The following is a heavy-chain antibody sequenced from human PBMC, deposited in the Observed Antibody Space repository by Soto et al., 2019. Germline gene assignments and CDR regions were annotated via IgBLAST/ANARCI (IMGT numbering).Heavy chain of an antibody. CDR3: ARDLFPGMAAAATALGY. J-gene: IGHJ4*02. Sequence: GGSLRLSCAASGFTFSSYGMHWVRQAPGKGLEWVAIMLYDGSNKYYADSVKGRFTISRDNSKNTLDLQMNRLRAEDTAVYYCARDLFPGMAAAATALGYWGQGTLVTVSS. V-gene: IGHV3-33*01. CDR1: GFTFSSYG. CDR2: MLYDGSNK. D-gene: IGHD6-13*01.